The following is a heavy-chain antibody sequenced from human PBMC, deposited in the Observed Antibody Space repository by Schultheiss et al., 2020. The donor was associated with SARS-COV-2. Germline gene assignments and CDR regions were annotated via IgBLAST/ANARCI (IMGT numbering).Heavy chain of an antibody. CDR2: ISSGGGTI. D-gene: IGHD1-14*01. CDR1: GFTFSDYY. V-gene: IGHV3-11*04. J-gene: IGHJ4*02. CDR3: AREDRRNPLIDGTSVGHY. Sequence: GGSLRLSCAASGFTFSDYYMSWIRQAPGKGLEWVSYISSGGGTIYADSVKGRFTFSRDNAKNSLYLQMNSLRAEDTAVYYCAREDRRNPLIDGTSVGHYWGQGTLVTVSS.